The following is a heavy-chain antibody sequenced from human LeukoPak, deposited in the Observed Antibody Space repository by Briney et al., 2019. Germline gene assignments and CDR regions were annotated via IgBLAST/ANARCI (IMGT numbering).Heavy chain of an antibody. V-gene: IGHV5-51*01. Sequence: PGESLKISCKGSGYSFTSYWIGWVRQMPGKGLEWMGIIYPGDSDTRYSPSFQGQVTISADKSISTAYLQWSSLKASDTAMYYCARHRGRGEPMIDWFDPWGQGTLVTVSS. J-gene: IGHJ5*02. CDR2: IYPGDSDT. CDR3: ARHRGRGEPMIDWFDP. CDR1: GYSFTSYW. D-gene: IGHD3-22*01.